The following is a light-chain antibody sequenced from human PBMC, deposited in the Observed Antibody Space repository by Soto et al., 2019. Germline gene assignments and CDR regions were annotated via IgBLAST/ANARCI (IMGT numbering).Light chain of an antibody. CDR2: GAS. J-gene: IGKJ1*01. V-gene: IGKV3-20*01. CDR1: QSVSSNY. Sequence: EIVLTQSPGTLSLSLGERATLSCRASQSVSSNYLAWYQQKPGQAPRLLIFGASSRAAGVPDRFSGSGSGTDFTLSITRLEPEDFAVYYCQQYGSSSWTFGQGTKVDIK. CDR3: QQYGSSSWT.